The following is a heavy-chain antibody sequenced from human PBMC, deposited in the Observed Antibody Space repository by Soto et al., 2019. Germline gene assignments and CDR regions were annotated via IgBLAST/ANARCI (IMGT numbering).Heavy chain of an antibody. CDR2: MNPNSGNT. V-gene: IGHV1-8*01. CDR3: ARKAYYYGSGSSPPNWFDP. J-gene: IGHJ5*02. D-gene: IGHD3-10*01. CDR1: GYTFTSYD. Sequence: ASVKVSCKASGYTFTSYDINWVRQATGQGLEWMGWMNPNSGNTGYAQKFQGRVTMTRNTSISTAYMELSSLRSEDTAVYYCARKAYYYGSGSSPPNWFDPWGQGTLVTVS.